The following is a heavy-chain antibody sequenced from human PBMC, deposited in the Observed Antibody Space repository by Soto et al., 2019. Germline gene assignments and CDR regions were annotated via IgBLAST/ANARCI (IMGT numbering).Heavy chain of an antibody. CDR2: IYHSGDT. CDR1: GGSISSNY. Sequence: SETLSLTCTVSGGSISSNYWSWVRQPPGKGLEWIGDIYHSGDTNYNPSLRSRVTMSVDKFKNHLSLKLNSVTAADTAVYYCATYYYILTAYTFDSWGQGTLVTVSS. V-gene: IGHV4-59*12. CDR3: ATYYYILTAYTFDS. J-gene: IGHJ4*02. D-gene: IGHD3-9*01.